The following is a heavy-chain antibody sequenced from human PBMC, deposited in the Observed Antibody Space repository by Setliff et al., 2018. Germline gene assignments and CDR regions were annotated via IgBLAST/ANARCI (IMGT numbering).Heavy chain of an antibody. CDR1: GASFSGTY. D-gene: IGHD1-26*01. Sequence: SETLSLTCAVYGASFSGTYCSWIRQSPGKGLEWIGEINHTGSPNWIGEINHSGSPNYNPSLKSRVIMSVDTSKNQFSLNLTSVTAADTAVYFFARDNTILGATDYWGQGTLVTVSS. J-gene: IGHJ4*02. CDR3: ARDNTILGATDY. CDR2: INHSGSP. V-gene: IGHV4-34*01.